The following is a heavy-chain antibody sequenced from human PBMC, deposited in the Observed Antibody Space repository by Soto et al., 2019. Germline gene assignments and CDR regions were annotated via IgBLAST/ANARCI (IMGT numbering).Heavy chain of an antibody. D-gene: IGHD5-12*01. Sequence: GGSLRLSCAASGFTFSSYGMHWVRQAPGKGLEWVAVIWYDGSNKYYADSVKGRFIISRDDSKNTLSLQMNSLRAEDTAVYYCARDSAWLFDSWGQGTLVTVSS. J-gene: IGHJ4*02. CDR3: ARDSAWLFDS. CDR2: IWYDGSNK. V-gene: IGHV3-33*08. CDR1: GFTFSSYG.